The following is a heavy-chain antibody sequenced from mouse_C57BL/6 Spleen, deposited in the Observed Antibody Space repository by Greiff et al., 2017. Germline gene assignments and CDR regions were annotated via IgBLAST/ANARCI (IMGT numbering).Heavy chain of an antibody. CDR1: GYAFTNYL. J-gene: IGHJ1*03. CDR3: ARATTVVVDWYFDV. Sequence: VQLQQSGAELVRPGTSVKVSCKASGYAFTNYLIEWVKQRPGQGLEWIGVINPGSGGTNYNEKFKGKATLTADKSSSTAYMQLSSLTSEDSAVYFCARATTVVVDWYFDVWGTGTTVTVSS. D-gene: IGHD1-1*01. V-gene: IGHV1-54*01. CDR2: INPGSGGT.